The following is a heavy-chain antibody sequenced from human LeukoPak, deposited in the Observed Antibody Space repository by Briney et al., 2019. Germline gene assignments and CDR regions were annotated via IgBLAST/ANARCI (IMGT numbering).Heavy chain of an antibody. CDR3: AKDDRRVRLSYVLDH. CDR1: GFTFSTYG. CDR2: ISYDGSNK. J-gene: IGHJ4*02. D-gene: IGHD3-10*01. Sequence: GGSPRLSCAASGFTFSTYGMHWVRQAPGKGLEWVAVISYDGSNKYYADSVKGRITISRDNSKNTLYLQMNGLRAEDTAVYYCAKDDRRVRLSYVLDHWGQGTLVTVSS. V-gene: IGHV3-30*18.